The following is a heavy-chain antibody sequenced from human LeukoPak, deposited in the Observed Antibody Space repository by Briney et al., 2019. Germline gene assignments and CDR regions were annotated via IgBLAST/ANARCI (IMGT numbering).Heavy chain of an antibody. V-gene: IGHV4-4*07. Sequence: PSETLSLTCTVSGGSISSYYWSWIRQPAGKGLEWIGRIYTSGSTNYNPSLKSRVTMSVDTSKNQFSLKLSSVTAADTAVYYCARNLEYCSSTSCLNYYYYGMDVWGQGTTVTVSS. D-gene: IGHD2-2*01. CDR3: ARNLEYCSSTSCLNYYYYGMDV. CDR2: IYTSGST. CDR1: GGSISSYY. J-gene: IGHJ6*02.